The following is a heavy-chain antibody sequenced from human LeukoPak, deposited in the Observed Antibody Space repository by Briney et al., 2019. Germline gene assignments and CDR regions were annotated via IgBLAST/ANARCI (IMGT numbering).Heavy chain of an antibody. CDR1: GFTFSGSA. V-gene: IGHV3-73*01. CDR2: IRSKANSYAT. D-gene: IGHD3-10*01. CDR3: TRRESGGSGSYYNGDY. Sequence: GGSLRLSCAASGFTFSGSAMHWVRQASGKGLEWVGRIRSKANSYATAYAASVKGRFTISRDDSKNTAYLQMNSLKTEGTAVYYCTRRESGGSGSYYNGDYWGQGTLVTVSS. J-gene: IGHJ4*02.